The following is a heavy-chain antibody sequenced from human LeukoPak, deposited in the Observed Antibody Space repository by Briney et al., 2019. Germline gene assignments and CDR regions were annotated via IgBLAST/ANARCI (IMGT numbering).Heavy chain of an antibody. D-gene: IGHD3-3*01. CDR2: ISGSGDST. CDR3: AKDIHTIDALDI. J-gene: IGHJ3*02. V-gene: IGHV3-23*01. Sequence: PGGSLRLSCAASGFTFDDYGMSWVRQAPGKGLEWVSAISGSGDSTYYAGSVRGRFTISRDISNNTLYLQMKSLRAEDTAVYYCAKDIHTIDALDIWGQGTMVTVSS. CDR1: GFTFDDYG.